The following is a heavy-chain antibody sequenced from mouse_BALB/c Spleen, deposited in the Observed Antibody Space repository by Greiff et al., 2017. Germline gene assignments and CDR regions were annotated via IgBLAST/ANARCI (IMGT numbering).Heavy chain of an antibody. D-gene: IGHD1-2*01. Sequence: EVQRVESGGGLVQPGGSRKLSCAASGFTFSSFGMHWVRQAPEKGLEWVAYISSGSSTIYYADTVKGRFTISRDNPKNTLFLQMTSLRSEDTAMYYCARSALHYYGSFAYWGQGTLVTVSA. CDR1: GFTFSSFG. CDR2: ISSGSSTI. J-gene: IGHJ3*01. CDR3: ARSALHYYGSFAY. V-gene: IGHV5-17*02.